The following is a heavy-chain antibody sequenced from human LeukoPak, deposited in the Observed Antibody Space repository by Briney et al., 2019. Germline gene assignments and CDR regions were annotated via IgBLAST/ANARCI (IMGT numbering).Heavy chain of an antibody. CDR3: ARTDGTLATIWFDP. CDR1: GFTFSSYS. Sequence: GGSLRLSCAASGFTFSSYSMNWVRQAPGKGLEWVSSISSSSSYIYYADSVKGRFTISRDNAKNSLYLQMNSLRAEDTAVYYCARTDGTLATIWFDPWGQGTLVTVSS. D-gene: IGHD4/OR15-4a*01. CDR2: ISSSSSYI. V-gene: IGHV3-21*01. J-gene: IGHJ5*02.